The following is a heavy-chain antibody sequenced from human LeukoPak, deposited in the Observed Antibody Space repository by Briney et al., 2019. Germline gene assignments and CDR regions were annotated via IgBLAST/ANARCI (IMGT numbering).Heavy chain of an antibody. J-gene: IGHJ6*03. Sequence: AAVKVSCKASGYTFTSYGISWVRQAPGQGLEWMGWISAYNGNTNYAQKLQGRVTMTTDTSTSTAYMELSSLRSEDTAVYYCARQQQLGPYYNHYMDVWGKGTTVTISS. CDR1: GYTFTSYG. D-gene: IGHD6-13*01. CDR2: ISAYNGNT. CDR3: ARQQQLGPYYNHYMDV. V-gene: IGHV1-18*01.